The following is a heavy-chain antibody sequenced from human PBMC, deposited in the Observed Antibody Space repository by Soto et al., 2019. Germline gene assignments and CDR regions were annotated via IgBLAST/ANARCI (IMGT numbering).Heavy chain of an antibody. J-gene: IGHJ1*01. Sequence: QLQLQESGPGLVKPSETLSLTCTVSGGSISTSYYWGWIRQPPGKGLEWIGSIYYTGSTYYNPSLQSRVTISVHTSTTQFSLRLSSVTAADTAGYYCATVWFGESQHWGQGTLVTVSS. CDR1: GGSISTSYY. D-gene: IGHD3-10*01. CDR3: ATVWFGESQH. V-gene: IGHV4-39*01. CDR2: IYYTGST.